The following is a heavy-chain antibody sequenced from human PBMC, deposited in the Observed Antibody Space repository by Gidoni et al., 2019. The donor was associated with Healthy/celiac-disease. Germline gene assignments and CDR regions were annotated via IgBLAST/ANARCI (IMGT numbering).Heavy chain of an antibody. J-gene: IGHJ4*02. D-gene: IGHD3-22*01. CDR1: GFTFSSHA. V-gene: IGHV3-30-3*01. Sequence: QVQLVASGGGVVQPGRSLRLSCAASGFTFSSHAMHWVRQAPGKGLEWVAVISYDGSNKYYADSVKGRFTISRDNSKNTLYLQMNSLRAEDTAVYYCARGTMIVVVATFDYWGQGTLVTVSS. CDR3: ARGTMIVVVATFDY. CDR2: ISYDGSNK.